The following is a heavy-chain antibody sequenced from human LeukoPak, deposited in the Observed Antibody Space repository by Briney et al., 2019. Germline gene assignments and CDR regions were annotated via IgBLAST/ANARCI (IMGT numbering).Heavy chain of an antibody. V-gene: IGHV5-51*01. Sequence: GESLKISCKASGYSFTSYWIGWVRQMPGKGLEWMGIFFPGDSDTRYSPSFQGQVTISADKSISIAYLQWSSLKASDTAMYYCARTYGGNPGGFDYWGQGTLVTVSP. J-gene: IGHJ4*02. CDR1: GYSFTSYW. CDR2: FFPGDSDT. D-gene: IGHD4-23*01. CDR3: ARTYGGNPGGFDY.